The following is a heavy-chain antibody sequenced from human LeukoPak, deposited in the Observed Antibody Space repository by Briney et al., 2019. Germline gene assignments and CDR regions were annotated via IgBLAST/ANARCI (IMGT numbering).Heavy chain of an antibody. D-gene: IGHD4-11*01. CDR3: ARKTTVTPRYYYYYYMDV. Sequence: SETLSLTRAVYGGSFSGYYWSWIRQPPGKGLEWIGEINHSGSTNYNPSLKSRVTISVDTSKNQFSLKLSSVTAADTAVYYCARKTTVTPRYYYYYYMDVWGKGTTVTVSS. J-gene: IGHJ6*03. CDR2: INHSGST. CDR1: GGSFSGYY. V-gene: IGHV4-34*01.